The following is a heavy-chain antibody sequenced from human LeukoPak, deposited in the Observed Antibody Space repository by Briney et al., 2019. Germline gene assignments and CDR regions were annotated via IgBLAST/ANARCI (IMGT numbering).Heavy chain of an antibody. J-gene: IGHJ4*02. CDR1: EFTVSRNY. D-gene: IGHD5-24*01. CDR3: TRDQMNY. V-gene: IGHV3-53*01. CDR2: IFSNGDT. Sequence: GGSLRLSCTASEFTVSRNYMLWVRQAPGKGLEWVSLIFSNGDTHYADSVKGRFIISRDTSKNTVSLQMNSLRVEDTAMYYCTRDQMNYWGQGTLVTVSS.